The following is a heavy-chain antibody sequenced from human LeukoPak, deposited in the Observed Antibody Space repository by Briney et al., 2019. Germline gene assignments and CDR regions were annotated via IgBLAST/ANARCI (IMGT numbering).Heavy chain of an antibody. J-gene: IGHJ4*02. CDR2: ISSSSSTI. CDR1: GFTFSSYS. CDR3: AISTLHDYGHN. V-gene: IGHV3-48*01. Sequence: GGSLRLSCAASGFTFSSYSMNWVRRAPGKGLEWVSYISSSSSTIYYADSVKGRFTISRDNAKNSLYLQMNSLRAEDTAVYYCAISTLHDYGHNWGQGTLVTVSS. D-gene: IGHD4-17*01.